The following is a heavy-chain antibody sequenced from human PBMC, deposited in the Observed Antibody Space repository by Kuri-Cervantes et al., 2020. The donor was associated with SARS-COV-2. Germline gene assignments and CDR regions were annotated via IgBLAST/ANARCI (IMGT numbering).Heavy chain of an antibody. D-gene: IGHD5-24*01. Sequence: GSLRLSCAVYGGSFSGYYWSWIRQPPGKGLEWIGEINHSGSTNYNPSLKSRVTISVDTSKNQFSLKLSSVTAADTAVYYCARRDGGLGGWAFDIWDQGTMVTVSS. V-gene: IGHV4-34*01. CDR3: ARRDGGLGGWAFDI. CDR1: GGSFSGYY. CDR2: INHSGST. J-gene: IGHJ3*02.